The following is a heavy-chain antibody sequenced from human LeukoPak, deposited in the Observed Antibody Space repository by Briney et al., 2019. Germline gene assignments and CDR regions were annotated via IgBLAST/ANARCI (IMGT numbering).Heavy chain of an antibody. J-gene: IGHJ6*02. Sequence: SGPALVKPTQTLTLTCTFSGFSLSTSGMCVSWIRQPPGKALEWLARIDWDDDKYYSTSLKTRLTISKDTSKNQVVLTMTNMDPVDTATYYCARMSVYGSGSYPSNYGMDVWGQGTTVTVSS. CDR1: GFSLSTSGMC. D-gene: IGHD3-10*01. V-gene: IGHV2-70*11. CDR2: IDWDDDK. CDR3: ARMSVYGSGSYPSNYGMDV.